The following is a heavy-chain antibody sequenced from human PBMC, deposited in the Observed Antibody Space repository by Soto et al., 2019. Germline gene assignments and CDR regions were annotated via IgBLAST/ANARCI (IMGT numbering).Heavy chain of an antibody. CDR1: GVSIASSLYY. CDR2: IYYSGST. Sequence: PSETLSLTCTVSGVSIASSLYYLSWVRQSPGKGLEWIESIYYSGSTHYNPSLKSRVTVSVDTSKNQFSLKLTSVTAADTAVYFCVSHRNYIVVSGSFFDYWSQGTLVTVSS. J-gene: IGHJ4*02. D-gene: IGHD6-19*01. CDR3: VSHRNYIVVSGSFFDY. V-gene: IGHV4-39*01.